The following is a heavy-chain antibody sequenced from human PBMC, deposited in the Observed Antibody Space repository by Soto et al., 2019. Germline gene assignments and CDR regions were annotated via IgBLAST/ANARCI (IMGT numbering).Heavy chain of an antibody. D-gene: IGHD3-9*01. CDR2: IYYSGST. V-gene: IGHV4-39*01. Sequence: PSETLSLTCTVSGGSISSSSYYWGWIRQPPGKGLEWIGSIYYSGSTYYNPSLKSRVTISVDTSKNQFSLKLSSVTAADTAVYYCARPGYDILTFDPWGQGTLVTVSS. CDR3: ARPGYDILTFDP. CDR1: GGSISSSSYY. J-gene: IGHJ5*02.